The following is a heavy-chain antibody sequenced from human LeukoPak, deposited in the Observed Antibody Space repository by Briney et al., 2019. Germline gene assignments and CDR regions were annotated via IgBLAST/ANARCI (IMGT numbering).Heavy chain of an antibody. Sequence: PGGSLRLSCAASGFTFSSYGMHWVRQAPGKGLEWVAFIRYDGSNKYYADSVKGRFTISRDNSKNTLYLQMNSLRAEDTAVYYCAKGHQGGSYSGGNAVDIWGQGTMVTVSS. D-gene: IGHD1-26*01. J-gene: IGHJ3*02. CDR3: AKGHQGGSYSGGNAVDI. CDR2: IRYDGSNK. CDR1: GFTFSSYG. V-gene: IGHV3-30*02.